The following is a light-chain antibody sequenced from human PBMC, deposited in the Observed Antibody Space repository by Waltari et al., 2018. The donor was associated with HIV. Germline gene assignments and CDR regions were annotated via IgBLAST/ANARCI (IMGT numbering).Light chain of an antibody. V-gene: IGLV1-51*01. CDR1: SSNIGNDY. Sequence: QSVLTQSPSVSAAPGQKVTISCSRSSSNIGNDYVSWYQHVPGAAPRLLIYDSSKRPSEIPDRFSVSESGTSATLAITGLQTGDEADYYCGTWDRTLGGGVFGGGTKLTVL. CDR2: DSS. J-gene: IGLJ3*02. CDR3: GTWDRTLGGGV.